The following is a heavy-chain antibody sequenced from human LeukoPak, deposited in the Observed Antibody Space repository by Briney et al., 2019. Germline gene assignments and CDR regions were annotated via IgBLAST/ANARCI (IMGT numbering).Heavy chain of an antibody. CDR3: ARGGMATITVIDY. Sequence: SETLSLTCAVYGGSFSGYHWSWIRQPPGKGLEWIGEINHSGSTNYNPSLKSRVTISVDTSKNQFSLKPSSVTAADTAVYYCARGGMATITVIDYWGQGTLVTVSS. CDR1: GGSFSGYH. CDR2: INHSGST. J-gene: IGHJ4*02. V-gene: IGHV4-34*01. D-gene: IGHD5-12*01.